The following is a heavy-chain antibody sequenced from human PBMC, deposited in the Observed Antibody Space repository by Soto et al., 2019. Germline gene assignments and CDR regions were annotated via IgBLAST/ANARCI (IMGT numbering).Heavy chain of an antibody. J-gene: IGHJ4*02. CDR1: GFSFRDYG. D-gene: IGHD4-17*01. Sequence: EVQLLEARGGLVQPGGSLRLSCAASGFSFRDYGMSWVRQAPGKGLEWLSAIIGIGDKAYYADSVRGRFTISRDNSKNTLYLQLNDLGAEDTAIYYCAKDYDYGDSLPFDYWGQGTLVTVSS. CDR2: IIGIGDKA. V-gene: IGHV3-23*01. CDR3: AKDYDYGDSLPFDY.